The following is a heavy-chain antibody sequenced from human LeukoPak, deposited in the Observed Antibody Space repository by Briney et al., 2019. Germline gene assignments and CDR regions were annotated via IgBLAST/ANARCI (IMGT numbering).Heavy chain of an antibody. V-gene: IGHV1-69*04. CDR3: ASCSSTSCHGRGPFGY. Sequence: GASVKVSCKASGGTFSSYAISWVRQAPGQGLEWMGRIIPILGIANYAQKFQGRVTITADKSTSTAYMELSSLRSEDTAVYYCASCSSTSCHGRGPFGYWGQGTLVTVSS. D-gene: IGHD2-2*01. CDR2: IIPILGIA. CDR1: GGTFSSYA. J-gene: IGHJ4*02.